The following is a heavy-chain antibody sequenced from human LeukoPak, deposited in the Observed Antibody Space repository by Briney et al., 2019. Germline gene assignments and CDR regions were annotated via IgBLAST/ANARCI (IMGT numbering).Heavy chain of an antibody. CDR2: INHSGST. Sequence: PSETLSLTCAVYGGSFSGYYWSWIRQPPGKGLEWIGEINHSGSTNYNPSLKSRVTISVDTSKNQFSLKLSSVTAADTAVYYCARLRAFDPWGQGTLVTVSS. D-gene: IGHD5-12*01. CDR3: ARLRAFDP. V-gene: IGHV4-34*01. CDR1: GGSFSGYY. J-gene: IGHJ5*02.